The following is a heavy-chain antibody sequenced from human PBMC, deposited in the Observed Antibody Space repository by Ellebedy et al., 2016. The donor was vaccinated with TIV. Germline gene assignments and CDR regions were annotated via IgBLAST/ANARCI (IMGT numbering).Heavy chain of an antibody. J-gene: IGHJ3*01. CDR3: ARVVWKQPVSHAFDV. D-gene: IGHD2-8*02. V-gene: IGHV4-59*01. CDR2: ISYSGST. Sequence: MPSETLSLTCTVSGGSISPYYWSWIRQPPGKGLEWIGYISYSGSTNYNPSLKRRVAISVDTSKNQFSLRLNSVTAADTAVYFCARVVWKQPVSHAFDVWGQGTMVTVSS. CDR1: GGSISPYY.